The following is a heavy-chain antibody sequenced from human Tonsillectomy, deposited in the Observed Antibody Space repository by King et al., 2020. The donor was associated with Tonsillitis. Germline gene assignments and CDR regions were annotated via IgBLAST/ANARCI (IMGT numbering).Heavy chain of an antibody. V-gene: IGHV1-46*01. CDR2: NNPSGGSI. Sequence: VQLVESGAEVKKPGASVKVSCKASGYTFTSDYMHWGRQAPGPGHEWLGINNPSGGSISYAQKFQGRVTMTKETSTSTVYMELCSLRSEDTAVYYCASDLERYFDWLLSYWGQGTLVTVSS. D-gene: IGHD3-9*01. CDR3: ASDLERYFDWLLSY. J-gene: IGHJ4*02. CDR1: GYTFTSDY.